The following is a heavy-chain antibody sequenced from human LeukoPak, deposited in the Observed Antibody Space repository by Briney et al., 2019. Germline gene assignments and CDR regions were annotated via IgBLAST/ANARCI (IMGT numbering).Heavy chain of an antibody. V-gene: IGHV4-34*01. D-gene: IGHD3-22*01. CDR3: ARGVVDYSTRSGYLPH. J-gene: IGHJ1*01. CDR2: IYSSGSA. CDR1: SGSFSDYC. Sequence: SETLSLTCAVYSGSFSDYCWSWIRQPPGRGLEWIGEIYSSGSANYNPSLKSRLAISVDTSKSQFSLRLNSLTAADTAVYFCARGVVDYSTRSGYLPHWGQGTLVAVSS.